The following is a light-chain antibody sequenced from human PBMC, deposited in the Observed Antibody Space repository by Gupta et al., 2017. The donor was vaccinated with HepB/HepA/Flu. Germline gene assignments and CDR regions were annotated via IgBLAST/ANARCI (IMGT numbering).Light chain of an antibody. V-gene: IGLV2-14*03. CDR3: TAYTTSSTYV. Sequence: QSALPQPASVSGSPGKSLSISCTGSSSDVGAYNYVSWYQQHPGKAPKLMIYDVNNRPSGVSNRFSGSKSGNTASLTISGLQAEDEADYYCTAYTTSSTYVFGTGTKVTVL. J-gene: IGLJ1*01. CDR2: DVN. CDR1: SSDVGAYNY.